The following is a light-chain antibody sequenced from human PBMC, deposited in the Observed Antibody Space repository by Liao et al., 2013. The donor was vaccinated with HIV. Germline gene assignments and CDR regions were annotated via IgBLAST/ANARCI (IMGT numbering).Light chain of an antibody. J-gene: IGLJ2*01. CDR3: LAWDSDTVV. V-gene: IGLV3-1*01. Sequence: SYELTQPPSVSVSPGQTASITCSGDKLGDKYVCWYQQRPGQAPVMVIYQDRKRPSGIPERFSGSNSGNTATLTISGTQPMDEAHYYCLAWDSDTVVFAGGTKLTVL. CDR1: KLGDKY. CDR2: QDR.